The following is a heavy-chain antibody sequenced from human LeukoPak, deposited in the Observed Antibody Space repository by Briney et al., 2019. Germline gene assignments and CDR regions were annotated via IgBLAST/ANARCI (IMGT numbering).Heavy chain of an antibody. CDR3: ARRGPIQSYYYYGMDV. D-gene: IGHD2-2*02. Sequence: GASVKVSCKASGYTFSTYGIDWVCQAPGQRLEWMGWINAGNGNTKYSQKFQGRVTISRDTSATTAYMELSSLRSEDTAVYYCARRGPIQSYYYYGMDVWGQGTTVTVSS. CDR1: GYTFSTYG. J-gene: IGHJ6*02. CDR2: INAGNGNT. V-gene: IGHV1-3*01.